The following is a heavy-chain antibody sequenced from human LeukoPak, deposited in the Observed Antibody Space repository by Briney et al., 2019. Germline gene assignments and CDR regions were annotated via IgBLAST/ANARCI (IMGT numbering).Heavy chain of an antibody. J-gene: IGHJ4*02. V-gene: IGHV4-61*02. D-gene: IGHD5-12*01. CDR1: GDSITNGIFH. CDR2: IYTGGNT. Sequence: PSQTLSLTCTVSGDSITNGIFHWSWIRQPAGKELEWIGRIYTGGNTAYNPSLNSRVTMSLDTSKNQFSLKLTSVTAADTAVYYCVRGGNYGSAYDYFRYWGQGTLVSVSS. CDR3: VRGGNYGSAYDYFRY.